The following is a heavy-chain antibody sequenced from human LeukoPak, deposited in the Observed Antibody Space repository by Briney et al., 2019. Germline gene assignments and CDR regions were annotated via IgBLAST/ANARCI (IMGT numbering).Heavy chain of an antibody. Sequence: GGSLRLSCAASGFTFSSYGMSWVRQAPGKGLEWVSAISGSGGSTYYADSVKGRFIISRDNAKDSLYLQMNSLRVEDTAVYYCLRGDRRDYWGQGTLVTVSS. CDR3: LRGDRRDY. V-gene: IGHV3-23*01. J-gene: IGHJ4*02. CDR1: GFTFSSYG. CDR2: ISGSGGST.